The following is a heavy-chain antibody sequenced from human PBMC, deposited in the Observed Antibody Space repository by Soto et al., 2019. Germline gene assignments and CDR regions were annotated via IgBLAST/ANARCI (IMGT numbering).Heavy chain of an antibody. D-gene: IGHD2-2*01. J-gene: IGHJ4*02. CDR3: AGGFRVGQGFDY. Sequence: QVQLVQSGAEVKKPGASVKVSCKASGDTFASYGINWVRQAPGQGLEWMGWINVNNGNTNYAQKFQDRVTMTTDTSTTTVYMELRSLRSDDTAVYYCAGGFRVGQGFDYWGQGPLITVSS. CDR2: INVNNGNT. CDR1: GDTFASYG. V-gene: IGHV1-18*01.